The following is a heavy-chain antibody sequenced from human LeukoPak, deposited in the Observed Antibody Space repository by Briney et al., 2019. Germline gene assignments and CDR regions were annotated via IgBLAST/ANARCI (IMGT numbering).Heavy chain of an antibody. V-gene: IGHV1-2*02. CDR1: GYTFTGYY. Sequence: ASVKVSCKASGYTFTGYYMHWVRQAPGQGLEWMGWINPNSGGTNYAQKFQGRVTMTRDTSISTAYMELSRLRSDDTAVYYCARAVGYCSSTSCPRLGYWGQGTLVTVCS. J-gene: IGHJ4*02. CDR2: INPNSGGT. D-gene: IGHD2-2*01. CDR3: ARAVGYCSSTSCPRLGY.